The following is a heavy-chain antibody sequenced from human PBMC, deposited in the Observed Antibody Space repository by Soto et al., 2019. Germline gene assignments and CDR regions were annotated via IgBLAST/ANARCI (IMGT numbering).Heavy chain of an antibody. D-gene: IGHD6-13*01. CDR3: ARDASQGIAAAGTDNWFDP. CDR1: GGSISSYY. V-gene: IGHV4-59*01. CDR2: IYYSGST. J-gene: IGHJ5*02. Sequence: PSETLSLTCTVSGGSISSYYWSWIRQPPGKGLEWIGYIYYSGSTNYNPSLKSRVTISVDTSKNQFSLKLSSVTAADTAVYYCARDASQGIAAAGTDNWFDPCGQGTLVTVSS.